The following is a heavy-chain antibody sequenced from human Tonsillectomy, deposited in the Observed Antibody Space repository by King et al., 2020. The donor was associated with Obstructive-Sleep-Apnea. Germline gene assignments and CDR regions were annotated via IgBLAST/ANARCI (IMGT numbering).Heavy chain of an antibody. CDR1: RYSISSGYY. J-gene: IGHJ4*02. CDR3: ARPTSVGAAGYFDY. Sequence: VQLQESGPGLVKPSETLSLTCTVSRYSISSGYYWGWLRQPPGKGLEWIGSIYYSGSTYYNPSLKSRVTISVDTSKNQLSLELSSVTAADTAVYYCARPTSVGAAGYFDYWGQGTLVTVSS. D-gene: IGHD6-13*01. CDR2: IYYSGST. V-gene: IGHV4-38-2*02.